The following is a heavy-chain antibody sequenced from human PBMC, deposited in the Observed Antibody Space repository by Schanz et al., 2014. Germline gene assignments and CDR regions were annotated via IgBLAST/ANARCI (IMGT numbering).Heavy chain of an antibody. Sequence: QVQLIQSGAEVKKPGASVKVSCTASGYTFTSYDINWVRQAPGQGLEWLGWMNPNSGNPGFAQKFRGRVTMTRNTSMSTAYMEVSSLRSEDTAVYYCGRGFSRSYIDFWGQGTLITVSS. CDR1: GYTFTSYD. CDR3: GRGFSRSYIDF. D-gene: IGHD6-6*01. CDR2: MNPNSGNP. J-gene: IGHJ4*02. V-gene: IGHV1-8*01.